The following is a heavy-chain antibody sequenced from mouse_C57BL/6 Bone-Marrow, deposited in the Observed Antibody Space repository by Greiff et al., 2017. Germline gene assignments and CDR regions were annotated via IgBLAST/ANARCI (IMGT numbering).Heavy chain of an antibody. CDR2: ISYDGSN. CDR1: GYSITSGYY. CDR3: ARDLSLWYAMDY. Sequence: EVQRVESGPGLVKPSQSLSLTCSVTGYSITSGYYWNWIRQFPGNKLEWMGYISYDGSNNYNPSLKNRISITRDTSKNQFFLKLNSVTTEDTATYYCARDLSLWYAMDYWGQGTSVTVSS. J-gene: IGHJ4*01. V-gene: IGHV3-6*01. D-gene: IGHD1-1*02.